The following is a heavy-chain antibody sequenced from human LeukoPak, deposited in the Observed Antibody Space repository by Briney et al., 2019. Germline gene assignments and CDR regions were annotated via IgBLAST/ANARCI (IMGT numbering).Heavy chain of an antibody. D-gene: IGHD2/OR15-2a*01. V-gene: IGHV1-46*01. CDR3: ARVEFGDYYYMDV. J-gene: IGHJ6*03. Sequence: ASVKVSCKASGYTFTSYYMHWVRQAPGQGLEWMGIINPSGGSTSYAQKFRGRVTMTRDTSTSTVYMELSSLRSEDTAVYYCARVEFGDYYYMDVWGKGTTVTVSS. CDR2: INPSGGST. CDR1: GYTFTSYY.